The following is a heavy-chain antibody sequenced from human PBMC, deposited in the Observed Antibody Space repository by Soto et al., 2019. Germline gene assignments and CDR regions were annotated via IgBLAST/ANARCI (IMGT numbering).Heavy chain of an antibody. V-gene: IGHV3-21*01. Sequence: PXGSLRLSCAASGFTFSSYSMNWVRQAPGKGLEWVSSISSSSSYIYYADSVKGRFTISRDNAKNSLYLQMNSLRAEDTAVYYCAVGWSDYGSGSPTDYWGQGPLVTVSS. CDR3: AVGWSDYGSGSPTDY. CDR2: ISSSSSYI. J-gene: IGHJ4*02. D-gene: IGHD3-10*01. CDR1: GFTFSSYS.